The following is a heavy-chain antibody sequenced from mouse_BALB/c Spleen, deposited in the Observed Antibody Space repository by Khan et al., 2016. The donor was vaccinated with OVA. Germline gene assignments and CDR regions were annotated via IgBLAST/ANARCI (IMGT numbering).Heavy chain of an antibody. D-gene: IGHD2-4*01. Sequence: EVQLVETGPGLVKPSQSLSLTCTVTGYSINSEYAWNWIRQFPGNKLEWMGYINYSGNTRLNPSLKSRTSITRDTSKNQFFLQLNPVTTEDTATYYCARKDYYDYDPFPYWGQGTLVTVSA. J-gene: IGHJ3*01. CDR2: INYSGNT. CDR1: GYSINSEYA. CDR3: ARKDYYDYDPFPY. V-gene: IGHV3-2*02.